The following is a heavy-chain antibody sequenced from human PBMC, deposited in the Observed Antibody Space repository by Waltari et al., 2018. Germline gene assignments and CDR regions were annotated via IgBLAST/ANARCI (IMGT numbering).Heavy chain of an antibody. CDR2: IYYSGST. CDR1: GGSISSCGYY. J-gene: IGHJ4*02. V-gene: IGHV4-31*03. Sequence: QVQLQESGPGLVKPSQTLSLTCTVSGGSISSCGYYWSWIRQPPGKGLEWIGYIYYSGSTYYNPSLKSRVTISVDTSKNQFSLKLSSVTAADTAVYYCARDLGSRTMATSKGGYFDYWGQGTLVTVSS. CDR3: ARDLGSRTMATSKGGYFDY. D-gene: IGHD5-12*01.